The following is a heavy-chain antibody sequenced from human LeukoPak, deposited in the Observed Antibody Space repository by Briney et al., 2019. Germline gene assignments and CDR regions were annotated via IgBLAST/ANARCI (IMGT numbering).Heavy chain of an antibody. V-gene: IGHV4-31*03. CDR2: IYYSGST. J-gene: IGHJ4*02. Sequence: SETLSLTCTVSGGSISSSSYYWGWIRQPPGKGLEWIGYIYYSGSTYYNPSLKSRVTISVDTSKNQFSLKLSSVTAADTAVYYCAADSSSWLLFDYWGQGTLVTVSS. CDR3: AADSSSWLLFDY. D-gene: IGHD6-13*01. CDR1: GGSISSSSYY.